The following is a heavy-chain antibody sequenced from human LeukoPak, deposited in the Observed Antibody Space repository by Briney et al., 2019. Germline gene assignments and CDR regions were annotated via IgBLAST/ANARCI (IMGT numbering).Heavy chain of an antibody. CDR2: INPNSGGT. CDR1: GYTFIGHY. Sequence: ASVKVSCKASGYTFIGHYMHWVRQAPGQGLEWMGWINPNSGGTNYAQKFQGRVTMTRDTSISTAYMELSRLRSDDTAVYYCASTESSGWWYFDYWGQGTLVTVSS. V-gene: IGHV1-2*02. D-gene: IGHD6-19*01. J-gene: IGHJ4*02. CDR3: ASTESSGWWYFDY.